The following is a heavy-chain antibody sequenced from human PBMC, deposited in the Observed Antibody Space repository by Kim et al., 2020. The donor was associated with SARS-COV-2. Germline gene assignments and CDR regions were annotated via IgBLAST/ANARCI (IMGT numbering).Heavy chain of an antibody. V-gene: IGHV5-10-1*01. Sequence: GESLKISCKGSGYSFTSYWISWVRQMPGKGLEWMGRIDPSDSYTNYSPSFQGHVTISADKSISTAYLQWSSLKASDTAMYYCASPSGSSRSYYGMDVWGQGTTVTVSS. J-gene: IGHJ6*02. CDR1: GYSFTSYW. CDR3: ASPSGSSRSYYGMDV. D-gene: IGHD6-13*01. CDR2: IDPSDSYT.